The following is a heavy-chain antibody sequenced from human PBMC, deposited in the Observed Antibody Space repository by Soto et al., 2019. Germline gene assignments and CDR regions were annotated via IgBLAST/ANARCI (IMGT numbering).Heavy chain of an antibody. CDR2: IIPIFGTA. D-gene: IGHD3-9*01. V-gene: IGHV1-69*13. CDR1: GGTFSSYA. J-gene: IGHJ6*02. Sequence: SVKVSCKASGGTFSSYAISRVRQAPGQGLEWMGGIIPIFGTANYAQKFQGRVTITADESTSTAYMELSSLRSEDTAVYYCARVDDILTGYKVTAGYYYYGMDVWGQGTTVTVSS. CDR3: ARVDDILTGYKVTAGYYYYGMDV.